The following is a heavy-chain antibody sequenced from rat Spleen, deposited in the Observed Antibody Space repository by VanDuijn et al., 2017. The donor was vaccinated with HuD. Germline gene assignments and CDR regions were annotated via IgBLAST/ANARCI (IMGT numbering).Heavy chain of an antibody. D-gene: IGHD1-11*01. Sequence: EVQLVESGGGLVQPGSPLKLSCAASGFTFSNYGMAWVRQAPTKGLEWVATISYDGSSTYYRDSVKGRFTISRDNAKSTLYLQMDSLRSEDTATYYCATEGIAHYWGQGVMVTVSS. J-gene: IGHJ2*01. V-gene: IGHV5-29*01. CDR2: ISYDGSST. CDR3: ATEGIAHY. CDR1: GFTFSNYG.